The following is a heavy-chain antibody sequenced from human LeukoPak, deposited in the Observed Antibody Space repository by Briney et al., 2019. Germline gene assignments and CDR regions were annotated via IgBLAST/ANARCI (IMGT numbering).Heavy chain of an antibody. Sequence: SETLSLTCAVYGGSFSGYYWSWIRQPPGKGLEWIGEINHSGSTNYNPSLKSRVTISVDTSKNQFSLKLSSVIAADTAVYYCARLAYYYYYMDVWGKGTTVTVSS. D-gene: IGHD5-12*01. CDR1: GGSFSGYY. V-gene: IGHV4-34*01. J-gene: IGHJ6*03. CDR2: INHSGST. CDR3: ARLAYYYYYMDV.